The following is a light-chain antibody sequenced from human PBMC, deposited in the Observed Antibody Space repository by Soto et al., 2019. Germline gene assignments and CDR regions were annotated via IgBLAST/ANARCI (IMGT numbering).Light chain of an antibody. J-gene: IGKJ2*01. Sequence: DVVMTQSPLSLPVTLGQPASISCRSSQSLVSSDGNTFLNWFQQRPGQSPRRLIYKVSNRDCGVPDRYRGSESGTDFTVKISRVEAEDVGVYYCMQGTHWPYTFGQGTKLEIK. CDR1: QSLVSSDGNTF. CDR3: MQGTHWPYT. V-gene: IGKV2-30*01. CDR2: KVS.